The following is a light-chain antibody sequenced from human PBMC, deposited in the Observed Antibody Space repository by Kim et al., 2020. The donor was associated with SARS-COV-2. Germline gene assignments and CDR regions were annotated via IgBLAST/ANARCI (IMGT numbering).Light chain of an antibody. CDR2: AAS. CDR1: QAIRDD. V-gene: IGKV1-17*01. J-gene: IGKJ2*01. Sequence: SASVGDRVTITCRASQAIRDDLGWFQQKPGKAPKRLMYAASSLQSGVPSRFSASGSGTEFTLTITGLQPEDFATYYCLQYSTYPHTFGQGTKLEF. CDR3: LQYSTYPHT.